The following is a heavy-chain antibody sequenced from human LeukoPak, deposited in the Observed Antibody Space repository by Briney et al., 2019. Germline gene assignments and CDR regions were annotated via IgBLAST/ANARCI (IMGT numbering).Heavy chain of an antibody. Sequence: PGGSLRLSCAASGFTFSSYAMSWVRQPPGKGLEWIGEINHSGSTNYNPSLKSRVTISVDTSKNQFSLKLSSVTAADAAVYYCARRNYGSGSLIWGQGTMVTVSS. CDR1: GFTFSSYA. CDR3: ARRNYGSGSLI. V-gene: IGHV4-34*01. J-gene: IGHJ3*02. D-gene: IGHD3-10*01. CDR2: INHSGST.